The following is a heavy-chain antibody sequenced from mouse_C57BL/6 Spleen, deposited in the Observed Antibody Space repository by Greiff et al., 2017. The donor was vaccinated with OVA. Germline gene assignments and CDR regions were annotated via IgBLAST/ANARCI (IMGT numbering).Heavy chain of an antibody. J-gene: IGHJ2*01. V-gene: IGHV5-9-1*02. Sequence: DVKVEESGAGLVKPGGSLKLSCAASGFTFSSYAMSWVRQTPEKRLEWIAYISSGSDYIYYADTVKGRFTISRDNARNTLYLQMSSLKSEDTAMYYCTREGLLRPFDYWGQGTTLTVSS. CDR2: ISSGSDYI. D-gene: IGHD2-3*01. CDR3: TREGLLRPFDY. CDR1: GFTFSSYA.